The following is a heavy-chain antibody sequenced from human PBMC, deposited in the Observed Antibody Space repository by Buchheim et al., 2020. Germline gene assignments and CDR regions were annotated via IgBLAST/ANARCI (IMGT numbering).Heavy chain of an antibody. J-gene: IGHJ4*02. Sequence: EVQLVESGGGLVQPGGSLRLSCAASGFTFSSHSMNWVRQAPGKGLEWVSYISSSSSTIYYADSVKGRFTISRDNAKNSLYLQMNSLRAEDTAVYYCARVAHDYSKPGLRVGGDYWGQGTL. D-gene: IGHD4-11*01. CDR3: ARVAHDYSKPGLRVGGDY. V-gene: IGHV3-48*04. CDR2: ISSSSSTI. CDR1: GFTFSSHS.